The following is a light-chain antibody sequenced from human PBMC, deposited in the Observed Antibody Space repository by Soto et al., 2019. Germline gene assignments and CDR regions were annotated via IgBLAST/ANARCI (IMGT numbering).Light chain of an antibody. V-gene: IGKV1-5*03. CDR2: KAS. Sequence: DIQMTQSPSTLSASVGDRVTITCRASQSINSWLAWYQQKPGKAPNLLIYKASSLERGVPSRFSGSGSGTEFTLTINSLQPDDFATYYCQQYHSYSYTFGQGTRLEI. CDR3: QQYHSYSYT. J-gene: IGKJ5*01. CDR1: QSINSW.